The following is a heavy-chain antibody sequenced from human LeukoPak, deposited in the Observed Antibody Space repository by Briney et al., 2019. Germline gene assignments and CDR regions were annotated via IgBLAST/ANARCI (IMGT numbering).Heavy chain of an antibody. V-gene: IGHV3-69-1*01. CDR3: ARADCSSSTCYLRRSWFAP. CDR2: IS. Sequence: PGGSLRLSCAASGFTLSNYDMNWVRQAPGKGLEWVSSISTVRGRFTIPRADAKNSLYLEMNSLRAEDTAVYYCARADCSSSTCYLRRSWFAPWGQGTLVTVSS. J-gene: IGHJ5*02. CDR1: GFTLSNYD. D-gene: IGHD2-2*01.